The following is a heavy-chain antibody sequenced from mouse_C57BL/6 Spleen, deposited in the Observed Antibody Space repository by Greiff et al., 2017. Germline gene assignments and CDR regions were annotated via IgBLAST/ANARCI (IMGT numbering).Heavy chain of an antibody. CDR3: ARSRYYGSSLYAMDY. Sequence: VQLQQSGAELVRPGASVKLSCKASGYTFTDYYINWVKQRPGQGLEWIARIYPGSGNTYYNEKFKGKATLTAAKSSSTAYMQLSSLTSEDSAVYFCARSRYYGSSLYAMDYWGQGTSVTVSS. CDR1: GYTFTDYY. CDR2: IYPGSGNT. D-gene: IGHD1-1*01. V-gene: IGHV1-76*01. J-gene: IGHJ4*01.